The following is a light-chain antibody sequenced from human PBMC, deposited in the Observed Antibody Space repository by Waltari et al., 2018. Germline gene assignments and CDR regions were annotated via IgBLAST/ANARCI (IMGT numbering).Light chain of an antibody. CDR1: STDVGPYNY. CDR3: CSYAGSYIWV. V-gene: IGLV2-11*01. Sequence: QSALTQPRSVSGSPGQSVTISCTGPSTDVGPYNYCSWYQQLPDKAPKLMIYDVTTRPPGVPGRFSGSRSGNTASLTISGLQAEDEADYYCCSYAGSYIWVFGGGTKLTVL. CDR2: DVT. J-gene: IGLJ3*02.